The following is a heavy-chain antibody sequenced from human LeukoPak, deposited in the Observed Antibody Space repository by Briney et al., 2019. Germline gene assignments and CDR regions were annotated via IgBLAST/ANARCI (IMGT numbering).Heavy chain of an antibody. CDR1: GYTFTSYY. CDR2: INPSGGST. D-gene: IGHD1-26*01. CDR3: ARDHVGAIDY. Sequence: ASVTVSFTASGYTFTSYYMHWVRQAPGQGLEWMGIINPSGGSTSYAQKFQGRVTMTRDTSTSTVYMELSSLRSEDTAVYYCARDHVGAIDYWGQGTLVTVSS. V-gene: IGHV1-46*01. J-gene: IGHJ4*02.